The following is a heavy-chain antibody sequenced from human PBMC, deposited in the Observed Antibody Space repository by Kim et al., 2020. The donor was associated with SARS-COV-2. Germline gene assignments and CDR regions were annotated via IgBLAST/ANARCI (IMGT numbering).Heavy chain of an antibody. Sequence: SETLSLTCTVSGGSISSTTYYWGWIRQPPGKGLEWIGNIYYRGRGSTYYNPSLKSRVTISVDSSKNQFSLKLSSVTAADTSVYYCVRRLAATTLRYFDLW. J-gene: IGHJ2*01. V-gene: IGHV4-39*01. D-gene: IGHD5-12*01. CDR2: IYYRGRGST. CDR3: VRRLAATTLRYFDL. CDR1: GGSISSTTYY.